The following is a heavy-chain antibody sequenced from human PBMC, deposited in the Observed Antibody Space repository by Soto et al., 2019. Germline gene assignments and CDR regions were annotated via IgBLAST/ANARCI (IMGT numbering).Heavy chain of an antibody. CDR3: ARDLPWNDEKSESPFDY. CDR1: GGTFSSYT. D-gene: IGHD1-1*01. J-gene: IGHJ4*02. V-gene: IGHV1-69*04. Sequence: GASVKVSCKASGGTFSSYTISWVRQAPGQGLEWMGRIIPILGIANYAQKFQGRVTITADKSTSTAYMELSSLRSEDTAVYYCARDLPWNDEKSESPFDYWGQGTLVTVSS. CDR2: IIPILGIA.